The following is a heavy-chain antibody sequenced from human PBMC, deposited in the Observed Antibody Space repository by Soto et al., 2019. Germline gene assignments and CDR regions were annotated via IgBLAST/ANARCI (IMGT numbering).Heavy chain of an antibody. Sequence: QVQLVQSGAEVKKPGSSVKVSCKASGGSLSNYGISWVRQAPGQGLEWMGGIIPVFGTANYAQKFQGRVTITAEGSTNIVYLEGARLRSGETAVFYWGGGGCSKIVVTTLFGLGRRGQGTTVTVSS. D-gene: IGHD3-22*01. CDR2: IIPVFGTA. J-gene: IGHJ6*02. V-gene: IGHV1-69*12. CDR1: GGSLSNYG. CDR3: GGGGCSKIVVTTLFGLGR.